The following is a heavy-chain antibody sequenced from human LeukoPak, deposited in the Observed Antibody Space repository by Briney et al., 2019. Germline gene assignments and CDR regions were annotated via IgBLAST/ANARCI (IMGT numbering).Heavy chain of an antibody. Sequence: GGSLRLSCAASGFTFSNYAMNWVRQAPGKGLEWVSVIYSGGSTYYADSVKGRFTISRDNSKNTLYLQMNSLRAEDTAVYYCARDRYYYASGDAFDIWGQGTMVTVSS. CDR1: GFTFSNYA. V-gene: IGHV3-66*01. J-gene: IGHJ3*02. CDR3: ARDRYYYASGDAFDI. D-gene: IGHD3-10*01. CDR2: IYSGGST.